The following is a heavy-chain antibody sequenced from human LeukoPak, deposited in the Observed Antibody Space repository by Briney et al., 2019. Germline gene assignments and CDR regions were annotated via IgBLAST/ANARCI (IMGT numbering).Heavy chain of an antibody. Sequence: GGSLRLSCAVSGFTINNYAMSWVRQAPGKGLEWVSATSASGASTYYADSVKGRFTISRDISKNTLYLQMNSLRDEDTALYYCAKAGAHSSSSYDYWGQGALVTVSS. CDR1: GFTINNYA. D-gene: IGHD6-6*01. J-gene: IGHJ4*02. V-gene: IGHV3-23*01. CDR3: AKAGAHSSSSYDY. CDR2: TSASGAST.